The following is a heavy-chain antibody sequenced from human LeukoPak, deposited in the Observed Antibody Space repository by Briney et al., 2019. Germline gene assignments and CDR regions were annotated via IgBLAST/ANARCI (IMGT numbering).Heavy chain of an antibody. CDR3: AKDFGAAFDI. V-gene: IGHV3-30*18. Sequence: GSLRLSCAASGFTFSSYGMHWVRQAPGKGLEWVAVKSYDGSNKYYADSVKGRFTISRDNSKNTLYLQMNSLRAEDTAVYYCAKDFGAAFDIWGQGTMVTVSS. D-gene: IGHD3-10*01. CDR1: GFTFSSYG. CDR2: KSYDGSNK. J-gene: IGHJ3*02.